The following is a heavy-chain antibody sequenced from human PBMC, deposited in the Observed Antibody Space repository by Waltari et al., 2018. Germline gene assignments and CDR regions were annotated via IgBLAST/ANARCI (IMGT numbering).Heavy chain of an antibody. V-gene: IGHV3-66*01. J-gene: IGHJ6*02. Sequence: EEQLVESGGGLVQPGGSLRLPCAVSGLNFNIHYMSWVRQAPGKGLEWVSVIYSGGNTYYADSVKGRFIISRDTSKNTLYLQMNSLRAEDTAIYYCARDHHVLRFSYGLDVWGQGTTVTVSS. CDR2: IYSGGNT. CDR3: ARDHHVLRFSYGLDV. D-gene: IGHD3-3*01. CDR1: GLNFNIHY.